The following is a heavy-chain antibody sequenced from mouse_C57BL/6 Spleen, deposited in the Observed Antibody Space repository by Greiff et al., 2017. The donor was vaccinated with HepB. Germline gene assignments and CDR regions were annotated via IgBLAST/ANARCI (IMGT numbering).Heavy chain of an antibody. CDR2: ISSGGDYI. D-gene: IGHD1-2*01. V-gene: IGHV5-9-1*02. Sequence: EVKLVESGEGLVKPGGSLKLSCAASGFTFSSYAMSWVRQTPEKRLEWVAYISSGGDYIYYADTVKGRFTISRDNARNTLYLQMSSLKSEDTAMYYCTRDRLEWAMDYWGQGTSVTVSS. CDR3: TRDRLEWAMDY. CDR1: GFTFSSYA. J-gene: IGHJ4*01.